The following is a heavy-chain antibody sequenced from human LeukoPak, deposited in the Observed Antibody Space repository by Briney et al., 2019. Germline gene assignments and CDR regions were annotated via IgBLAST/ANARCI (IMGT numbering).Heavy chain of an antibody. CDR2: ISYDGSNK. CDR1: GFTFSSYA. Sequence: GGSQRLSCAPSGFTFSSYAMHGARQAPGKGLEGVADISYDGSNKYSVGSVKGRFTISRDNYKNTLYLQMNSLRAEDTAVYYCARDNEYQLLWFFDYWGQGTLVTVSS. CDR3: ARDNEYQLLWFFDY. V-gene: IGHV3-30*04. D-gene: IGHD2-2*01. J-gene: IGHJ4*02.